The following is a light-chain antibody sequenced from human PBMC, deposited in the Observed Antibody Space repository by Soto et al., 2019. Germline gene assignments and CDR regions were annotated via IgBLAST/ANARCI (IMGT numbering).Light chain of an antibody. V-gene: IGKV1-5*03. Sequence: DIQVTQSPSTLSASVADRVTITCRASHSISDWLAWFQQKPGKAPKLLIYKASTLQSGVPSRFSGSASGTEFTLTISSLQPDDFATYYCQQHSDYPLTFGGGTKVDIK. J-gene: IGKJ4*01. CDR2: KAS. CDR3: QQHSDYPLT. CDR1: HSISDW.